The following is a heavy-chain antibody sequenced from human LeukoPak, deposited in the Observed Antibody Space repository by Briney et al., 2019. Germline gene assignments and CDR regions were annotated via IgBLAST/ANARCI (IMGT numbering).Heavy chain of an antibody. CDR2: ISSISSTI. CDR3: ARDGASYSNYEGNFDY. CDR1: GFTFNGYG. D-gene: IGHD4-11*01. Sequence: GGSLRLSCAASGFTFNGYGMNWVRQAPWKGLEWVAYISSISSTIHYSDSVKGRFTISRDNAKNSLYLQMNSLRAEDTAVYYCARDGASYSNYEGNFDYWGQGTLVTVSS. V-gene: IGHV3-48*01. J-gene: IGHJ4*02.